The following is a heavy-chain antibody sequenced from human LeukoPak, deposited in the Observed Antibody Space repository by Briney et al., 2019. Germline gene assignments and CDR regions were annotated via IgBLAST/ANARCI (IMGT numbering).Heavy chain of an antibody. CDR1: GYTFTSYA. J-gene: IGHJ6*03. Sequence: ASVKVSCKASGYTFTSYAISWVRQAPGQGLEWMGGIIPIFGTASYAQKFQGRVTITADESTSTAYMELGSLRSEDTAVYYCARTIAAAEEYYYYYMDVWGKGTTVTVSS. CDR3: ARTIAAAEEYYYYYMDV. D-gene: IGHD6-13*01. V-gene: IGHV1-69*13. CDR2: IIPIFGTA.